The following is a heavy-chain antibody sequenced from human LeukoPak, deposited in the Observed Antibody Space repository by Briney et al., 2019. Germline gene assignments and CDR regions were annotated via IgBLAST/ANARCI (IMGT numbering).Heavy chain of an antibody. D-gene: IGHD3-9*01. CDR2: IHSGGTT. Sequence: PGGSLRLSCAASGFIVSSDHMSRVRQAPGKGLEWVSAIHSGGTTYYADSVRGRFTISRDNRKNTLYLQMSSLRGEDTAIYYCAREAEILTGYRPTYYYYYMDVWGKGTTVTVSS. V-gene: IGHV3-53*01. J-gene: IGHJ6*03. CDR1: GFIVSSDH. CDR3: AREAEILTGYRPTYYYYYMDV.